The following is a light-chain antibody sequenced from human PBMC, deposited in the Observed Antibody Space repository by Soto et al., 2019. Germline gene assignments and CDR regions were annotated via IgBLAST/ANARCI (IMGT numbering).Light chain of an antibody. CDR3: QQRRSWQVT. Sequence: DIQMTQSPSSLSASVGDRVTITCRASQSISYYLNWYQQKQGRAPRLLIYSTSTLQSGVPSKFSGSASGTDFTLTISSLQSEDFAVYYCQQRRSWQVTFGQGTRLEIK. CDR1: QSISYY. V-gene: IGKV1-39*01. CDR2: STS. J-gene: IGKJ5*01.